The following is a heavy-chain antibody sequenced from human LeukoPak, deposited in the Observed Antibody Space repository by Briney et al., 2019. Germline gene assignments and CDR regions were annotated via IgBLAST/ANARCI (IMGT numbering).Heavy chain of an antibody. D-gene: IGHD3-22*01. CDR1: GFTFSSYA. Sequence: GGSLRLSCAASGFTFSSYAMSWVRQAPGKGLEWVAVIWYDGSNRYYADSVKGRFTISRDNSKNTLYLQMNSLRAEDTAVYYCARDPTYYYDSSGYQSVGYFDYWGQGTLVTVSS. CDR2: IWYDGSNR. V-gene: IGHV3-33*08. CDR3: ARDPTYYYDSSGYQSVGYFDY. J-gene: IGHJ4*02.